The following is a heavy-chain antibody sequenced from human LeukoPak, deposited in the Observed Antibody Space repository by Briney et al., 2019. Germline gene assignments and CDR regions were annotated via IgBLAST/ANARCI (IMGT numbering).Heavy chain of an antibody. V-gene: IGHV3-7*03. Sequence: GESLRLSCEASGFTFTKFWMSWVRQAPGKGLEWVANIQEDGKKENYVDSVRGRFTISRDNAKNSIYLQMNSLRAEDTAVYYCAKDSYYDYVWGSYRYTNQFDYWGQGTLVTVSS. CDR2: IQEDGKKE. CDR3: AKDSYYDYVWGSYRYTNQFDY. CDR1: GFTFTKFW. J-gene: IGHJ4*02. D-gene: IGHD3-16*02.